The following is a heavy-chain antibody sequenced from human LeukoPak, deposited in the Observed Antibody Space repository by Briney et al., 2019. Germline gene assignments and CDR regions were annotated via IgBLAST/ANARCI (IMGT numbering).Heavy chain of an antibody. V-gene: IGHV3-30*02. CDR3: AKDRDFTMVY. Sequence: PGGSLRLSCAASGFTFSTYAMHWVRQAPGRGLEWVAFIRYDGSNKYYADSVKGRFTISRDNSKNTLYLQMNSLRAEDTAVYYCAKDRDFTMVYWGQGTLVTVSS. J-gene: IGHJ4*02. CDR1: GFTFSTYA. CDR2: IRYDGSNK. D-gene: IGHD3-10*01.